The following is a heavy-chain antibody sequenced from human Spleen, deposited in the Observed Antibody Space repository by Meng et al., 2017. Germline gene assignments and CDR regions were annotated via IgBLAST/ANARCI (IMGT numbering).Heavy chain of an antibody. CDR3: TGHIDY. CDR1: GFTFSNAW. Sequence: GESLKISCAGSGFTFSNAWMTWVRQAPGKGLEWIGRMKSNVDGGTVDYAAALKGRVFISRDDSKNMCYLQMNSLKSEDTAVYYCTGHIDYWGHGTLVTVSS. V-gene: IGHV3-15*01. J-gene: IGHJ4*01. CDR2: MKSNVDGGTV.